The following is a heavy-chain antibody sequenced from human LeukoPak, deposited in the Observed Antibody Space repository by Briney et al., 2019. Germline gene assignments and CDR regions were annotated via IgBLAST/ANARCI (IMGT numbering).Heavy chain of an antibody. D-gene: IGHD3-16*01. CDR3: ARQITFVGVEFDP. Sequence: GESLKISCKGSGYTFTTYWIGWVRQMPGKGLEWMGIIYPGDSDARYGPSFQGQVTISVDNSISTAYLQWSSLKASDTAMYYCARQITFVGVEFDPWGQGTLVTVSS. CDR1: GYTFTTYW. J-gene: IGHJ5*02. CDR2: IYPGDSDA. V-gene: IGHV5-51*01.